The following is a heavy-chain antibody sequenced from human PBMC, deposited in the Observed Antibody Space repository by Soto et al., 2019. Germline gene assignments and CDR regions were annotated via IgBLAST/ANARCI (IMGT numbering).Heavy chain of an antibody. CDR1: GGSISSSSYY. J-gene: IGHJ5*02. D-gene: IGHD3-10*01. V-gene: IGHV4-39*01. CDR3: AGPRTKNYYGSGSYYWFDP. CDR2: IYYSGST. Sequence: SETLSLTCTVSGGSISSSSYYWGWIRQPPGKGLEWIGSIYYSGSTYYNPSLKSRVTISVDTSKNQFSLKLSSVTAADTAVYYCAGPRTKNYYGSGSYYWFDPWGQGTLVTVS.